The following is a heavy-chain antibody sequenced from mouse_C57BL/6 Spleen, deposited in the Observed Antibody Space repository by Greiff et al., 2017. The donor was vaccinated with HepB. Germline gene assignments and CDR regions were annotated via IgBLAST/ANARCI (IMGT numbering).Heavy chain of an antibody. V-gene: IGHV1-55*01. CDR1: GYTFTSYW. CDR3: ARRPFGYYAMDY. J-gene: IGHJ4*01. Sequence: QVQLQQPGAELVKPGASVKMSCKASGYTFTSYWITWVKQRPGQGLEWLGDIYPGSGSTNYNEKFKSKATLTVDTSSSTAYRLLSSLTSEDSAVYYCARRPFGYYAMDYWGQGTSVTVSS. CDR2: IYPGSGST.